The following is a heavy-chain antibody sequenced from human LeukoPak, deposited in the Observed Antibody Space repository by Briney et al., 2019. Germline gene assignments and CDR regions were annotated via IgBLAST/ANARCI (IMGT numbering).Heavy chain of an antibody. CDR2: IYYSGST. CDR3: AGDLGYGDYSTPMDV. V-gene: IGHV4-59*01. D-gene: IGHD4-17*01. CDR1: GGSISSYY. J-gene: IGHJ6*02. Sequence: SETLSLTCTVSGGSISSYYWSWIRQPPGKGLEWIGYIYYSGSTNYNPSLKSRVTISVDTSKNQFSLKLRSVTAAETAVYYCAGDLGYGDYSTPMDVWGQGTTVTVSS.